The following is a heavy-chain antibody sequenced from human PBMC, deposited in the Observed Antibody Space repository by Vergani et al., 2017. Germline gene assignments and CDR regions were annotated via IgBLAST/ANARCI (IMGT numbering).Heavy chain of an antibody. V-gene: IGHV3-9*01. CDR2: ISWNSGSI. D-gene: IGHD2-15*01. CDR1: GFTFDDYA. Sequence: EVQLVESGGGLVQPGRSLRLSCAASGFTFDDYAMHWVRQAPGKGLEWVSGISWNSGSIGYADSVKGRFTIYRENAKNYLYLQMNSLRAEDTALYYCAKARYCSGGSCYLLDIWGQGTMVTVSS. J-gene: IGHJ3*02. CDR3: AKARYCSGGSCYLLDI.